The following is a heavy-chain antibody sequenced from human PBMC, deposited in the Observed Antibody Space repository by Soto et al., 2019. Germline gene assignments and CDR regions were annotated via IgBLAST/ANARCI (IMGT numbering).Heavy chain of an antibody. Sequence: QPGGSMKIASSACGFSLWESTIDWVRKVPGKGLEAISAVSTSGRSTYYADSVKDRFTISRDNSKNTLFLQMGSLRPEDTAIYYCVKQAHGLDGVAFDFWGQGTQVT. V-gene: IGHV3-64D*06. D-gene: IGHD2-15*01. CDR2: VSTSGRST. CDR1: GFSLWEST. CDR3: VKQAHGLDGVAFDF. J-gene: IGHJ4*02.